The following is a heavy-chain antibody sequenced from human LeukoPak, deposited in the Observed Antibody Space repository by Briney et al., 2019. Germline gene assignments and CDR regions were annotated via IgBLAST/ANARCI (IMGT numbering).Heavy chain of an antibody. Sequence: VGSLRLSCAASGFTFSTYPMTWVRQAPGKGLEWISHIRGSGTTDYADSVKGRFTISRDNAKNSLYLQLSSLRAEDTAVYYCARDYDYGFDNWGQGTLVTVSS. D-gene: IGHD4-17*01. CDR1: GFTFSTYP. CDR3: ARDYDYGFDN. J-gene: IGHJ4*02. CDR2: IRGSGTT. V-gene: IGHV3-69-1*01.